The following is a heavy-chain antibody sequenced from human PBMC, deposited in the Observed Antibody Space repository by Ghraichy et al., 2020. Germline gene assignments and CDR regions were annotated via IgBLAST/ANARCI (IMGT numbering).Heavy chain of an antibody. CDR1: GFTFSNAW. V-gene: IGHV3-15*01. J-gene: IGHJ4*02. Sequence: GSLRLSCATSGFTFSNAWMNWVRQAPGKGLEWVGRIKSKTDGGTTSFAAPVRGRFSISRDDSMNTLYLQMSSLRTEDTAVYFCTTYTYGYDYFAYWGQGTLVTVSS. D-gene: IGHD5-18*01. CDR3: TTYTYGYDYFAY. CDR2: IKSKTDGGTT.